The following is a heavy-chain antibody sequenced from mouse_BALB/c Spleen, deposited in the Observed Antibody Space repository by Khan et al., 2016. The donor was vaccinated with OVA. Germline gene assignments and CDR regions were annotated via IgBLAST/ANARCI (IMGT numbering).Heavy chain of an antibody. Sequence: EVQLQESGPGLVKPSQSLSLTCTVTGYSITSDYAWNWIRQFPGNKLERMGYINYSGRPSYTPSLKSRISITRDTSKNQFFLKLSSVTTEDTATYDGVRGRSYWGQGTLVTVSA. J-gene: IGHJ3*01. D-gene: IGHD3-3*01. CDR2: INYSGRP. CDR3: VRGRSY. CDR1: GYSITSDYA. V-gene: IGHV3-2*02.